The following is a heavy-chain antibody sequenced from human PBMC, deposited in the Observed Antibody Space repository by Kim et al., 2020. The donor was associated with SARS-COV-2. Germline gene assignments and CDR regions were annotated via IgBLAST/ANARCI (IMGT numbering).Heavy chain of an antibody. Sequence: GGSLRLSCAASGFTFSNAWMSWVRQAPGKGLEWVGRIKIKTDGGTTDYAAPVKGRFTISRDDSKNTLYLQMNSLKTEDTAVYYCTTASLLWFGELCYWGQGTLVTVSS. CDR3: TTASLLWFGELCY. D-gene: IGHD3-10*01. V-gene: IGHV3-15*01. CDR2: IKIKTDGGTT. J-gene: IGHJ4*02. CDR1: GFTFSNAW.